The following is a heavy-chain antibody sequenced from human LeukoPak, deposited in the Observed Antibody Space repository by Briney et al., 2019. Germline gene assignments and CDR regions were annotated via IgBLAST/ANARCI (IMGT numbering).Heavy chain of an antibody. Sequence: SETLSLTCTVSGDSISSSTYYWGWIRQPPGKGLEWIGSIYYSGSTYYNPSLKSRVTMSVDTSKNQFSLKLSSVTAADTAVYYCARDRQQLVRGDYFDFWGQGTLVTVSS. J-gene: IGHJ4*02. CDR2: IYYSGST. V-gene: IGHV4-39*07. CDR1: GDSISSSTYY. D-gene: IGHD6-13*01. CDR3: ARDRQQLVRGDYFDF.